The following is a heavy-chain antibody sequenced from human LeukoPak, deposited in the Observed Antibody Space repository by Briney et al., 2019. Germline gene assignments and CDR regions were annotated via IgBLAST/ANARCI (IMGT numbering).Heavy chain of an antibody. CDR1: GGSFSGYY. CDR2: INHSGGT. V-gene: IGHV4-34*01. CDR3: ARSPEAAGVRFDY. D-gene: IGHD6-13*01. Sequence: SETLSLTCAVYGGSFSGYYWSWIRQPPGKGLEWIGEINHSGGTNYNPSLKSRVTISVDTSKNQFSLKLSSVTAADTAVYYCARSPEAAGVRFDYWGQGTLVTVSS. J-gene: IGHJ4*02.